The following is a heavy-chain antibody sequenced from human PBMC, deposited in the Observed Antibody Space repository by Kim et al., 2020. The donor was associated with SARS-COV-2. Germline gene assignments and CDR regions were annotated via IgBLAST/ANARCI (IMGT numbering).Heavy chain of an antibody. J-gene: IGHJ3*02. CDR3: ARRGYSSSWYTASDAFDI. Sequence: KSRVTISVDTSKNQFSLKLSSVTAADTAVYYCARRGYSSSWYTASDAFDIWGQGTMVTVSS. D-gene: IGHD6-13*01. V-gene: IGHV4-39*01.